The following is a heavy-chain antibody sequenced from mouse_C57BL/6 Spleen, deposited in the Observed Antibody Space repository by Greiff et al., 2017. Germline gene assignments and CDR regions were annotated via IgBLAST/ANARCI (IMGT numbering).Heavy chain of an antibody. CDR3: ARGDDYDLFAY. CDR2: ISYDGSN. J-gene: IGHJ3*01. V-gene: IGHV3-6*01. D-gene: IGHD2-4*01. CDR1: GYSITSGYY. Sequence: EVQLQESGPGLVKPSQSLSLTCSVTGYSITSGYYWNWIRQFPGNKLEWMGYISYDGSNNYNPSLKNRISITRDTSKNQFFLKLNSVTTEDTATYYCARGDDYDLFAYWGQGTLVTVSA.